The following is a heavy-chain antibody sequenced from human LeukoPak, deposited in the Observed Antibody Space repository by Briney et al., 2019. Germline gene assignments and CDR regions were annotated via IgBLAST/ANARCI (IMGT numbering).Heavy chain of an antibody. V-gene: IGHV3-48*01. CDR2: ISGSSTTI. D-gene: IGHD3-10*01. CDR1: GFTFSSYP. CDR3: ARVGELIYFYYMDV. J-gene: IGHJ6*03. Sequence: GGSLRLSCAASGFTFSSYPMNWVRQAPGKGLEWVSYISGSSTTIYYADSVKGRFTISRDNAKNSLYLQMNSLRAEDTAVYYCARVGELIYFYYMDVWGKGTTVTVSS.